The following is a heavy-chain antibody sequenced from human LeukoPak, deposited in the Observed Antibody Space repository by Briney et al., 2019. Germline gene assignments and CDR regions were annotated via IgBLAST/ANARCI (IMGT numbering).Heavy chain of an antibody. CDR2: INHSGST. CDR3: ARAPVVVPADIHYYYYMDV. D-gene: IGHD2-2*02. CDR1: GGSFSGYY. Sequence: SETLSLTCAVYGGSFSGYYWSWIRQPPGKGLEWIGEINHSGSTNYNPSLKSRVTISVDTSKDQFSLKLSSVTAADTAVYYCARAPVVVPADIHYYYYMDVWGKGTTVTVSS. V-gene: IGHV4-34*01. J-gene: IGHJ6*03.